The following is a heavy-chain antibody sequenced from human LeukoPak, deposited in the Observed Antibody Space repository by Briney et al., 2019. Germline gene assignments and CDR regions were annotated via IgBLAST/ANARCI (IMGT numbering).Heavy chain of an antibody. CDR1: GFTFSSYA. V-gene: IGHV3-30*04. D-gene: IGHD2-2*01. CDR3: ARGRDVRGSTSCTDY. J-gene: IGHJ4*02. Sequence: PGGSLRLSCAASGFTFSSYAMHWVRQAPGKGLEWVAVISYDGSNKYYADSVKGRFTISRDNSKNTLYLQMNSLRAEDTAVYYCARGRDVRGSTSCTDYWGQGTLVTVSS. CDR2: ISYDGSNK.